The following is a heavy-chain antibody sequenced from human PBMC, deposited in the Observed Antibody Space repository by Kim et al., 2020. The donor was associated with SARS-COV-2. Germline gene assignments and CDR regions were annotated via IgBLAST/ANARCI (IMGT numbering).Heavy chain of an antibody. V-gene: IGHV5-51*01. J-gene: IGHJ4*02. CDR2: IYPSDSDT. CDR3: AKVDRYYDVLTGLYKGGEFDC. CDR1: GYSFTSYW. Sequence: GESLKISCKGSGYSFTSYWIGWVRQMPGKGLEYMGIIYPSDSDTKYSSSFQGQVTISADKSISTAYLQWSSLKASDTGMYFCAKVDRYYDVLTGLYKGGEFDCWGQRPLVTVSS. D-gene: IGHD3-9*01.